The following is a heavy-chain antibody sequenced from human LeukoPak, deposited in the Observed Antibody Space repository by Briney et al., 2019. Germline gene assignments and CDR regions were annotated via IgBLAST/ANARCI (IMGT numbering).Heavy chain of an antibody. CDR3: AKSEQRYCSGGSCPLSAFDI. CDR1: GFTFSSYA. J-gene: IGHJ3*02. CDR2: ISASGGST. V-gene: IGHV3-23*01. D-gene: IGHD2-15*01. Sequence: GGSLRLSCAASGFTFSSYAMSWVRQAPGKGLEWVSAISASGGSTYYADSVKGRFTISRDSPKNTLYLQMNSLRAEDTAVYYCAKSEQRYCSGGSCPLSAFDIWGQGTMVTVSS.